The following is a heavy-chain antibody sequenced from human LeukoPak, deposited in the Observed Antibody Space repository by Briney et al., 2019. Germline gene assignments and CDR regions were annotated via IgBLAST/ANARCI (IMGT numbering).Heavy chain of an antibody. D-gene: IGHD6-19*01. CDR3: AKGSRQFSRDKAGPIDY. Sequence: GGSLRLSCAGSGFTFSSNAMSWVRQAPGKGLEWVSSISDSGDFTYYADSVKRRFTISRDNSKNTLFVQMGSLRAEDTAVYYCAKGSRQFSRDKAGPIDYWGQGTLVTVSS. CDR2: ISDSGDFT. CDR1: GFTFSSNA. J-gene: IGHJ4*02. V-gene: IGHV3-23*01.